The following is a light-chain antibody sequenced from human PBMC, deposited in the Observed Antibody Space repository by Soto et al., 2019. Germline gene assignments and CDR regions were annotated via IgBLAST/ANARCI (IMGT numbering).Light chain of an antibody. CDR3: SSYRSGSTLYV. CDR1: SSDVGGYNY. J-gene: IGLJ1*01. V-gene: IGLV2-14*03. Sequence: QSALTQPASVSGSPGQSITISCTGTSSDVGGYNYVSWYQHHPGKAPKLMLYDVGNRPSGVSNRFSGSKSGNMASLTISGLQAEDEADYYCSSYRSGSTLYVFGTGTKVTVL. CDR2: DVG.